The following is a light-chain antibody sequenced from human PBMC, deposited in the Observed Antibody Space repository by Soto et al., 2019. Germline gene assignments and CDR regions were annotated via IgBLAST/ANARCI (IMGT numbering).Light chain of an antibody. Sequence: VVMTQSPVTLSVPPGERATLSCRASQSVTTNLAWYQQKPGQAPRLLIYAASIRAAGIPARFSGSGSGTEFTLTISSLQSEDFAVYYCHQYNNWPPGFSPGTKVEIK. J-gene: IGKJ1*01. CDR1: QSVTTN. CDR2: AAS. V-gene: IGKV3-15*01. CDR3: HQYNNWPPG.